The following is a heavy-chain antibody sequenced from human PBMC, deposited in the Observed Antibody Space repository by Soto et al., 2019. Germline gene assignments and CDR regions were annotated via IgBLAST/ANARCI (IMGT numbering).Heavy chain of an antibody. Sequence: QVQLVQSGAEVKKPGSSVKVSCKASGGTFSSYAISWVRQAPGHGLEWMGGIIPIFGTANYAQKFQGRVTITADKSTSTAYMELNSLRSEDTAVYYCGGRCDSSSCLAHFDYRGQGTLVTVSS. CDR2: IIPIFGTA. D-gene: IGHD2-2*01. J-gene: IGHJ4*02. CDR1: GGTFSSYA. CDR3: GGRCDSSSCLAHFDY. V-gene: IGHV1-69*06.